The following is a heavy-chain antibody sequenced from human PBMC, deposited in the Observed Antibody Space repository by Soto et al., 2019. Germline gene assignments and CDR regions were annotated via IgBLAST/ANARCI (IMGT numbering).Heavy chain of an antibody. CDR2: INAGNGNT. CDR3: ARGYSSSWPFDY. CDR1: GYTFTSYA. J-gene: IGHJ4*02. D-gene: IGHD6-13*01. Sequence: ASVKVSCKASGYTFTSYAMHWVRQAPGQRLEWMGWINAGNGNTKYSQKFQGRVTITRDTSAGTAYMELSSLRSEDTAVYYCARGYSSSWPFDYWGQGTLVTVSS. V-gene: IGHV1-3*01.